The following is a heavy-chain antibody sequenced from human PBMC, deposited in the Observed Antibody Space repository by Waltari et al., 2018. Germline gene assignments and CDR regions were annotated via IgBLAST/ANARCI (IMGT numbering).Heavy chain of an antibody. J-gene: IGHJ4*02. V-gene: IGHV3-21*01. CDR2: ISSSSSYI. Sequence: EVQLVESGGGLVKPGGSLRLSCAASGFTFSSYSMNWVRQAPGKGLEWVSSISSSSSYIYYADSVKGRFTNSRDNAKNSLYLQMNSLRAEDTAVYYCARGVSTVLDYWGQGTLVTVSS. D-gene: IGHD4-4*01. CDR1: GFTFSSYS. CDR3: ARGVSTVLDY.